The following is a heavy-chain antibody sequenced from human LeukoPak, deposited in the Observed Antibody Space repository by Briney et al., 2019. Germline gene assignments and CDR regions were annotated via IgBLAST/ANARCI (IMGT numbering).Heavy chain of an antibody. V-gene: IGHV1-69*13. J-gene: IGHJ6*03. CDR1: GGTFSSYA. D-gene: IGHD6-25*01. CDR3: ARDREGAAYYYYMDV. Sequence: ASVKVSCKASGGTFSSYAISWVRQAPGQGLEWMGGIIPIFGTANYAQKFQGRVTITADESTSTAYMELSSLRSEDTAVYYCARDREGAAYYYYMDVWGKGTTVTVSS. CDR2: IIPIFGTA.